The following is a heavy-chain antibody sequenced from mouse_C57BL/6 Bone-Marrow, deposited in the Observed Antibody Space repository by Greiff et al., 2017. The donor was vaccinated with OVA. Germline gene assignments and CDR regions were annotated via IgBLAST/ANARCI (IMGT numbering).Heavy chain of an antibody. D-gene: IGHD1-3*01. J-gene: IGHJ4*01. CDR3: RLNFYYAMDY. V-gene: IGHV14-4*01. CDR2: IDPENGDT. Sequence: VHVKQSGAELVRPGASVKLSCTASGFNIKDDYMHWVKQRPEQGLEWIGWIDPENGDTEYASKFQGKATITADTSSNTAYLQLSSLTSEDTAVYYWRLNFYYAMDYWGQGTSVTVSS. CDR1: GFNIKDDY.